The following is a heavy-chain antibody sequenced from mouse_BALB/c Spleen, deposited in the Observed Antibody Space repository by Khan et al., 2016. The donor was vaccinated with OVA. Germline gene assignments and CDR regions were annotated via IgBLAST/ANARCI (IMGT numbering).Heavy chain of an antibody. D-gene: IGHD2-2*01. Sequence: VQLKQSGPELMKPGASVKISCKASGYSFTTYYIHWIMQSHGKSLEWIGYIDPFSGGTTYNQKFKGKATLTVDKSSSTTYIHLSNLTSEDSSVYYCTRHGYVAWFTYWGQGTLVTVSA. V-gene: IGHV1S135*01. CDR3: TRHGYVAWFTY. CDR2: IDPFSGGT. J-gene: IGHJ3*01. CDR1: GYSFTTYY.